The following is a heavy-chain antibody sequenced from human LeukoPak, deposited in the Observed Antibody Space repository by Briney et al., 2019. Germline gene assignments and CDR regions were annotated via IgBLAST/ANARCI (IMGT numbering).Heavy chain of an antibody. CDR2: IGGSDGIT. Sequence: GGSLRLSCEVSGFTFSSYVMSWVRQAPGKGPEWVAYIGGSDGITSYADSVKGRFTISRDNSKNTVYLEMNSLRAEDTAVYYCTRHSDPYCSRANCYVDNFYGLDVWGQGTRVTVSS. D-gene: IGHD2-2*01. CDR3: TRHSDPYCSRANCYVDNFYGLDV. J-gene: IGHJ6*02. CDR1: GFTFSSYV. V-gene: IGHV3-23*01.